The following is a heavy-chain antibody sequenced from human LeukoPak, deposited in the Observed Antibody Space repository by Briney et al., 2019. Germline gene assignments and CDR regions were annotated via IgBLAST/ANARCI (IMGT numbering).Heavy chain of an antibody. CDR2: IIPILGIA. Sequence: SVKVSCKASGGTFSSYAISWVRQAPGQGLEWMGRIIPILGIANYAQKFQGRVTITADKSTSRAYMELSSLRSEDTAVYYCATFPIIHYGGSSGLLYWGQGTLVTVSS. J-gene: IGHJ4*02. D-gene: IGHD4/OR15-4a*01. V-gene: IGHV1-69*04. CDR3: ATFPIIHYGGSSGLLY. CDR1: GGTFSSYA.